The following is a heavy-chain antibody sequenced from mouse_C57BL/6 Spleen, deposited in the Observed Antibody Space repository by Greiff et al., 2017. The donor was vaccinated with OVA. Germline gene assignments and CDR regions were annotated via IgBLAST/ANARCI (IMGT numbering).Heavy chain of an antibody. CDR1: GYAFSSSW. CDR3: AREGLADD. CDR2: IYPGDGDT. V-gene: IGHV1-82*01. J-gene: IGHJ2*01. D-gene: IGHD3-3*01. Sequence: QVQLQQSGPELVKPGASVKISCKASGYAFSSSWMNWVKQRPGKGLEWVGRIYPGDGDTNYNGKFKGKATLTADKSSSTAYMQLSSLTSEDSAVYFGAREGLADDWGKGTTLTVAS.